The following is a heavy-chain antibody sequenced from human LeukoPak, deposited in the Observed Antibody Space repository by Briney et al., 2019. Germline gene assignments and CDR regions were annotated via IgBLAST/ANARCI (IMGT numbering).Heavy chain of an antibody. D-gene: IGHD3-22*01. CDR1: GGSLSSYY. CDR2: VFYSGST. J-gene: IGHJ4*02. Sequence: SETLSLTCTLSGGSLSSYYWNWIRQPPGKGLEWIGRVFYSGSTNYNPSLKSRVTTSVDTSKNQFSLKLSSVTAADTAVYYCARGGYDSSGYHDNYFDYWGQGTLVTVSS. CDR3: ARGGYDSSGYHDNYFDY. V-gene: IGHV4-59*01.